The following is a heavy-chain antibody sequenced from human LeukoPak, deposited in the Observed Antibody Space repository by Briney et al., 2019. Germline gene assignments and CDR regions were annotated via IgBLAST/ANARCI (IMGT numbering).Heavy chain of an antibody. V-gene: IGHV3-7*01. CDR1: GFTFSSYW. D-gene: IGHD2-2*01. Sequence: GGSLRLSCAASGFTFSSYWMSWVRQAPGKGLEWVANIKQDGSEKYYVDSVKGRFTISRDNAKNSLYLQMNSLRAEDTAVYYCARLGYCSSTNCYFDYYYHMDVWGKGTTVTVSS. CDR2: IKQDGSEK. J-gene: IGHJ6*03. CDR3: ARLGYCSSTNCYFDYYYHMDV.